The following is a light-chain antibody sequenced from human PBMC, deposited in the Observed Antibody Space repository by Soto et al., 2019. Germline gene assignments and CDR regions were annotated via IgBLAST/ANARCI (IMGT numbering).Light chain of an antibody. CDR3: QQYNIGYT. V-gene: IGKV1-5*01. Sequence: IQMTQSPSTLSASVGDRVTITCRASQSINKCVAWFQHKSGRAPKLLIYDAATLQSGVPSRFSGTGSGTDFSLTIISLQPEDFATYYCQQYNIGYTFGQGTRLDIK. J-gene: IGKJ2*01. CDR2: DAA. CDR1: QSINKC.